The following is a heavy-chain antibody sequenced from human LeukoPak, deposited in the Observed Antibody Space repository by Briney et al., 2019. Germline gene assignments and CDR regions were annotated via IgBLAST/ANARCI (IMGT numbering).Heavy chain of an antibody. CDR3: ARDLAFSRLDY. Sequence: GGSLRLSCAASGFTFTSYSMNWVRQAPGKGLEWVASINPDGIKRYSADSVKGRFTISRDNARNSLYLQMDSLRVEDTAFYYCARDLAFSRLDYWGQGVLVTVSS. J-gene: IGHJ4*02. V-gene: IGHV3-7*01. D-gene: IGHD2/OR15-2a*01. CDR1: GFTFTSYS. CDR2: INPDGIKR.